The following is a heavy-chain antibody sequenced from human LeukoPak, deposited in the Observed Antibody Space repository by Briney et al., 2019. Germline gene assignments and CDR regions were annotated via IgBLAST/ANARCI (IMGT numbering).Heavy chain of an antibody. J-gene: IGHJ4*02. V-gene: IGHV1-69*13. CDR2: IIPIFGTA. D-gene: IGHD3-10*01. CDR1: GGTFSSYA. Sequence: SVKVSCKASGGTFSSYAISWVRQAPGQGLEWMGGIIPIFGTANYAQKFQGRVTITADESTSTAYMELSSLRSEDTAVYYCARLASCITMVRGVPHYFDYWGQGTLVTVSS. CDR3: ARLASCITMVRGVPHYFDY.